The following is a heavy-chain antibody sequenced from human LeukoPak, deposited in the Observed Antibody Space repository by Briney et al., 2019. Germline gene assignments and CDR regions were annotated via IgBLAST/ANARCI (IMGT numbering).Heavy chain of an antibody. CDR1: GDSVSSNSAA. CDR2: TYYRSKWYN. V-gene: IGHV6-1*01. Sequence: SQTLSLTCAISGDSVSSNSAAWNWIRQSPSRGLEWLGRTYYRSKWYNDYAVSVKSRITINPDTSKNQFSLQLNSVTPEDTAVYYCARAYLPAGIAVAGDFDYWGRGTLVTVSS. CDR3: ARAYLPAGIAVAGDFDY. D-gene: IGHD6-19*01. J-gene: IGHJ4*02.